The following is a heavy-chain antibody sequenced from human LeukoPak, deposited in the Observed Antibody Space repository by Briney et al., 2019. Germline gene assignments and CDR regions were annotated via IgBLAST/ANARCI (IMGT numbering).Heavy chain of an antibody. CDR1: GYTFTGYS. Sequence: GASVKVSCKASGYTFTGYSLHWVRQAPGQGLQWMGWINPNSGGTNYAQEFEGRVTMTRDTSISTAYMELSGLRSDDTAIYYCATLGDISGYYLRDYWGQGTLVTVSS. CDR3: ATLGDISGYYLRDY. V-gene: IGHV1-2*02. CDR2: INPNSGGT. J-gene: IGHJ4*02. D-gene: IGHD3-22*01.